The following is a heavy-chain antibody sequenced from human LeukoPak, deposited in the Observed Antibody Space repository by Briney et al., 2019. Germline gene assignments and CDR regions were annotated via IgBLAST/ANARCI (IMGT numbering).Heavy chain of an antibody. V-gene: IGHV4-34*01. CDR3: ARGHGSRGSEGILDY. D-gene: IGHD5-12*01. CDR1: SGSFSGYY. Sequence: PSEILSLTCAVYSGSFSGYYWSWIRQPPGKGLEWIGEINHSGSTNYNPSLKSRVTISVDTSRNQISLKWSSVTAADTAVYYCARGHGSRGSEGILDYWGQGTLVTVSS. CDR2: INHSGST. J-gene: IGHJ4*02.